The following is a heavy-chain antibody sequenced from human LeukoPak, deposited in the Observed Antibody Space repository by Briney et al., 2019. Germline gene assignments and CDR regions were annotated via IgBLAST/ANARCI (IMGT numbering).Heavy chain of an antibody. J-gene: IGHJ4*02. D-gene: IGHD2-2*01. CDR3: ARDGTSTDDY. Sequence: ASVKVSCKASGYTFSNFGISWVRQAPGQGLEWMAWISGNNDNPNYGQNFQGRFTVTSDSSTSTAYMELRNLRSDDTAVYYCARDGTSTDDYWGQGTLVTVSS. CDR1: GYTFSNFG. CDR2: ISGNNDNP. V-gene: IGHV1-18*01.